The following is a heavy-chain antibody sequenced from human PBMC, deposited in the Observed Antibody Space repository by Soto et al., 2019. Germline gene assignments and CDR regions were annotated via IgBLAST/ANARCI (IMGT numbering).Heavy chain of an antibody. CDR1: GGSFSGYY. D-gene: IGHD2-15*01. CDR3: ARGIVGYCSGGSCYGGYYYYMDV. J-gene: IGHJ6*03. Sequence: SDTMSLTCAVYGGSFSGYYWSWIRQPPGKGLEWIGEINHSGSTNYNPSLKSRVTIPVDTSKNQFSLKLSSVTAADTAVYYCARGIVGYCSGGSCYGGYYYYMDVWGKGTTVTVSS. CDR2: INHSGST. V-gene: IGHV4-34*01.